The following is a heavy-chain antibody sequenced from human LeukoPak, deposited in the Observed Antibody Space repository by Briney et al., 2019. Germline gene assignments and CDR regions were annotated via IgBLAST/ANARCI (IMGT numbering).Heavy chain of an antibody. J-gene: IGHJ4*02. Sequence: GGSLRLSCAASGFTFSSYSMNWVRQAPGKGLEWVAVISYDGSNKYYADSVKGRFTISRDNSKNSLYLQMNSLRAEDTAVYYCALNVGISFDYWGQGTLVTVSS. CDR2: ISYDGSNK. D-gene: IGHD7-27*01. V-gene: IGHV3-30*03. CDR1: GFTFSSYS. CDR3: ALNVGISFDY.